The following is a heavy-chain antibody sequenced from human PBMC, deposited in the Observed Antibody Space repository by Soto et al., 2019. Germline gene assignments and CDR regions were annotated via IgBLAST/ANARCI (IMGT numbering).Heavy chain of an antibody. CDR3: ARGPGPTKKYNWFDP. CDR1: GGSFSGYY. V-gene: IGHV4-34*01. CDR2: INHSGST. J-gene: IGHJ5*02. Sequence: PSETLSLTCAVYGGSFSGYYWSWIRQPPGKGLEWIGEINHSGSTNYNPSLKSRVTISVDTSKNQFSLKLSSVTAADTAVYYCARGPGPTKKYNWFDPWGQGTLVTV.